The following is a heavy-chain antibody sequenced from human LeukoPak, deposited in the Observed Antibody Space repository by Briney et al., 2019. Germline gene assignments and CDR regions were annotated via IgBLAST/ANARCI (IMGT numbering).Heavy chain of an antibody. CDR3: ATLMFYDRRGFLADAFDT. CDR2: MHYSGSS. D-gene: IGHD3-22*01. J-gene: IGHJ3*02. V-gene: IGHV4-59*08. Sequence: PSETLSLTCNVSGGSISSYYWSWIRQSPGKGLEWIGYMHYSGSSYHNPSLKSRVIISVDTSKNQFSLKLNSVTAADTAVYFCATLMFYDRRGFLADAFDTWGRGTMVTVSS. CDR1: GGSISSYY.